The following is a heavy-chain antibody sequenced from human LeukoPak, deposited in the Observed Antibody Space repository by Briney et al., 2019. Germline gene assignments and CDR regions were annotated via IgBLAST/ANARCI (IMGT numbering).Heavy chain of an antibody. CDR3: AREKPYDYVWNPFDS. V-gene: IGHV1-18*01. CDR2: ISAYNGNT. J-gene: IGHJ4*02. Sequence: GASVKVSCKASGYTFTSYGISWVRQAPGQGLEWMGWISAYNGNTNYAQKLQGRVTMTTDTSTSTAYMELRSLRSDDTAVYYCAREKPYDYVWNPFDSWGQGTLVTVSS. CDR1: GYTFTSYG. D-gene: IGHD3-16*01.